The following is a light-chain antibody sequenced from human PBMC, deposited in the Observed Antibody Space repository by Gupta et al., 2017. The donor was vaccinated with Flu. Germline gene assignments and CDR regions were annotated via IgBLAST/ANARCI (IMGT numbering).Light chain of an antibody. CDR1: QNVGSF. V-gene: IGKV3-11*01. CDR2: DTS. Sequence: EIVLTQSPATLSLSPGERATLSCRASQNVGSFLGWYQQKPGQAPRLLIYDTSNRATGIPDRFSGSGSVTDFTLIISRRDPEDFAIYYCQQRHDGPQTFGQGTRVEIK. CDR3: QQRHDGPQT. J-gene: IGKJ1*01.